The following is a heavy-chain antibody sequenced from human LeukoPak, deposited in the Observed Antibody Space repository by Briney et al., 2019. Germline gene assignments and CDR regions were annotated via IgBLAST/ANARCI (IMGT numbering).Heavy chain of an antibody. CDR1: GGSISSYY. CDR3: ASGAYFYYMDV. Sequence: SETLSLTCTVSGGSISSYYWSWIRQPPGKGLEWIGYIYYSGSTNYNPSLKSRVTISVDTSKNQFSLKLSSVTAADTAVYYCASGAYFYYMDVWGKGATVTVSS. J-gene: IGHJ6*03. CDR2: IYYSGST. V-gene: IGHV4-59*01. D-gene: IGHD2-21*01.